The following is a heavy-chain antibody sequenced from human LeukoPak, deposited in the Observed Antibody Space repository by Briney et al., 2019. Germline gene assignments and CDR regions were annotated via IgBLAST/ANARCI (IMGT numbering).Heavy chain of an antibody. J-gene: IGHJ4*02. V-gene: IGHV3-30*18. CDR1: GFTFSSYG. D-gene: IGHD6-6*01. Sequence: GRSLRLSCAASGFTFSSYGMHWVRQAPGKGLEWVAVISYDGSNKYYADSVKGRFTISRDNSKNTLYLQMNSLRAEDTAVYYCAKRRYSSLSWDYFDYWGQGTLVTVSS. CDR3: AKRRYSSLSWDYFDY. CDR2: ISYDGSNK.